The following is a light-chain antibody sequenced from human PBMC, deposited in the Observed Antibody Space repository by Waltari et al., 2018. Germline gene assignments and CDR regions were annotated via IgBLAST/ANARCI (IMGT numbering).Light chain of an antibody. J-gene: IGLJ3*02. CDR3: SSPTTSITWV. Sequence: QSALTQPPSVSGSPGQSVTISCTATSSHVGNYNRVSWYQQSPGTAPKLMIYDVTNRPSGVPDRFSGSKSGNTASLTISGLQAEDEADYYCSSPTTSITWVFGGGTKLTVL. CDR2: DVT. CDR1: SSHVGNYNR. V-gene: IGLV2-18*02.